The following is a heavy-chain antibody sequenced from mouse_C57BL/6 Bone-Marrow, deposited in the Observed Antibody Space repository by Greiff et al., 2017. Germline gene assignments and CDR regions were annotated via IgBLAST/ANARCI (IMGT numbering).Heavy chain of an antibody. Sequence: QVQLQQSGAELVLPGASVKLSCKASGYTFTSYWMHWVKQRPGQGLEWIGEIDPSDSYTNYNQKFKGKSTLTVDKSSSTAYMQLSSLTSEDSAVYYCARGFVTTGVDHGGQGTTLTVSS. CDR3: ARGFVTTGVDH. J-gene: IGHJ2*01. CDR1: GYTFTSYW. CDR2: IDPSDSYT. D-gene: IGHD2-12*01. V-gene: IGHV1-69*01.